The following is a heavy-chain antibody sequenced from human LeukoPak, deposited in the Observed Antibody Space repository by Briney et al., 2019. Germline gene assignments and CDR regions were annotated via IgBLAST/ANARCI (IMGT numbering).Heavy chain of an antibody. D-gene: IGHD6-6*01. CDR2: IWYDGSNK. CDR3: AREGAARPFDY. J-gene: IGHJ4*02. V-gene: IGHV3-33*08. CDR1: GFTFSSYA. Sequence: GGSLRLSCAASGFTFSSYAMSWVRQAPGKGLEWVAVIWYDGSNKYYADSVKGRFTISRDNSKNTLYLQMNSLRAEDTAVYYCAREGAARPFDYWGQGTLVTVSS.